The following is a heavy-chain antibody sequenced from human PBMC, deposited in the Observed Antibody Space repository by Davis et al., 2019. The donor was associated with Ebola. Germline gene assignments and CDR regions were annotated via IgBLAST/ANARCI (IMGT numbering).Heavy chain of an antibody. Sequence: HSQTFSLTCAISGDSVPSNTAAWNWIRQSPSRGLEWLGRTYYRSKWYNDYAVSVKSRIIFNPDTSKNQISLQLNSVTPEDSAVYYCARDHLGAGPPLDYWGQGTLVTVSS. D-gene: IGHD1-26*01. CDR2: TYYRSKWYN. CDR1: GDSVPSNTAA. CDR3: ARDHLGAGPPLDY. V-gene: IGHV6-1*01. J-gene: IGHJ4*02.